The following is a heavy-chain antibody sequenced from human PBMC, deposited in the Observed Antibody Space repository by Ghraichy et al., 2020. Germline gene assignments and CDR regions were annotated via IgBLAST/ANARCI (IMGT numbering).Heavy chain of an antibody. J-gene: IGHJ4*01. CDR1: GGSISSYT. Sequence: SQTLSLTCTVSGGSISSYTWSWIRQPPGKGLEWFGYIYNSGSTNYNPSLKSRVTISADTSKNQFSLKLNSVTAADTAVYYCARATSGTGPDYWGQGTLVTVSS. V-gene: IGHV4-59*01. CDR3: ARATSGTGPDY. D-gene: IGHD6-13*01. CDR2: IYNSGST.